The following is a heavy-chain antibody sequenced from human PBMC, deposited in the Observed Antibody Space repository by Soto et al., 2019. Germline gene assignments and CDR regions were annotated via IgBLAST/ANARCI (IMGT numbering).Heavy chain of an antibody. CDR1: GFTFSDYY. V-gene: IGHV3-11*06. D-gene: IGHD3-9*01. J-gene: IGHJ4*02. CDR3: ARGDILTGYTY. Sequence: GGSLRLSCAASGFTFSDYYMSWIRQAPGKGLEWVSYISSSSSYTNYADSVKGRFTISRDNAKNSLYLQMNSLRAEDTAVYYCARGDILTGYTYWGQGTLVTVSS. CDR2: ISSSSSYT.